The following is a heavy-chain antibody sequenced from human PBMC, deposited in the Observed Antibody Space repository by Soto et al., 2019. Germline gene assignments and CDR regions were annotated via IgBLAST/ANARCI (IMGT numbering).Heavy chain of an antibody. Sequence: GGSLRLSCAASGFTFSNAWMNWVRQAPGKGLEWVGRIKSKTDGGTTDYAAPVKGRFTISRDDSKNTLYLQMNSLKTEDTAVYYCTTHGSALWFGGVVSIGYYYYGMDVWGQGTTVTVSS. V-gene: IGHV3-15*07. CDR1: GFTFSNAW. CDR3: TTHGSALWFGGVVSIGYYYYGMDV. CDR2: IKSKTDGGTT. J-gene: IGHJ6*02. D-gene: IGHD3-10*01.